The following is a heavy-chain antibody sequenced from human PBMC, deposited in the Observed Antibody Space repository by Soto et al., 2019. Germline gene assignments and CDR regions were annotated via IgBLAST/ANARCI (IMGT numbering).Heavy chain of an antibody. Sequence: GESLKISCKGSGYRFASYWIAWVRQMPGKGLEWMGIIYPSDSDTRYSPSFQGQVTISADKSISTAYLQWSSLKASDSAMYYCARSYGGNSHFDYWGQGALVTVSS. V-gene: IGHV5-51*01. CDR3: ARSYGGNSHFDY. D-gene: IGHD2-21*01. J-gene: IGHJ4*02. CDR2: IYPSDSDT. CDR1: GYRFASYW.